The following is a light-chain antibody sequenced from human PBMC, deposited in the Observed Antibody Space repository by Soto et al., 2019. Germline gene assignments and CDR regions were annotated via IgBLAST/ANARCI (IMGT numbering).Light chain of an antibody. J-gene: IGKJ4*01. CDR1: QGISSW. Sequence: DIEMTQSPSSVAASFGDRVTISCRASQGISSWLAWYQQKPGEAPKLLIYAASTLQAGVPSRFSGSGSGTDFTLTISSLQPEDVEAYYCQKYNSAPLTFGGGTKVDI. CDR3: QKYNSAPLT. V-gene: IGKV1-27*01. CDR2: AAS.